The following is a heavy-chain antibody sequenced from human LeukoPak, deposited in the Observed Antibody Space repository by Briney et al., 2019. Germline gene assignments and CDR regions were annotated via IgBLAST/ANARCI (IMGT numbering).Heavy chain of an antibody. CDR2: ISGSGLNT. V-gene: IGHV3-23*01. J-gene: IGHJ4*02. D-gene: IGHD4-17*01. CDR1: GFIFSTYG. CDR3: ANYGDYQYFDY. Sequence: GGSLRLSCAASGFIFSTYGMTWFRQAPGRGLEWVSGISGSGLNTYYADSVKGRFTISRDNSKNTLYLQMNSLKTDDTAVYYCANYGDYQYFDYWGQGTPVTVSS.